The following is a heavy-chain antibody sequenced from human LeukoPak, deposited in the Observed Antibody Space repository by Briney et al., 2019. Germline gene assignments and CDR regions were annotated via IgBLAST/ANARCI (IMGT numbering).Heavy chain of an antibody. V-gene: IGHV4-30-4*08. CDR2: IYYSGGT. D-gene: IGHD1-26*01. CDR1: GGSISSGDYY. CDR3: AREGWELPYYYYYMDV. J-gene: IGHJ6*03. Sequence: SQTLSLTCTVSGGSISSGDYYWSWIRQPPGKGLEWIGYIYYSGGTYYNPSLKSRVTISVDTSKNQFSLKLSSVTAADTAVYYCAREGWELPYYYYYMDVWGKGTTVTVSS.